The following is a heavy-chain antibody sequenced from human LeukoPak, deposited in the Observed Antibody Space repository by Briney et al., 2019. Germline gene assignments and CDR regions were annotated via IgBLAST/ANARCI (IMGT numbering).Heavy chain of an antibody. V-gene: IGHV3-74*01. J-gene: IGHJ4*02. CDR3: ARGGLTGTTIPYFDY. D-gene: IGHD1-7*01. CDR2: INSDGSST. Sequence: GGSLRLSCAASGFTFSSYSMNWVRQAPGKGLVWVSRINSDGSSTSYADAVKGRFTISRDNAKNTLYLRMNSLRAEDTAVYYCARGGLTGTTIPYFDYWGQGTLVTVSS. CDR1: GFTFSSYS.